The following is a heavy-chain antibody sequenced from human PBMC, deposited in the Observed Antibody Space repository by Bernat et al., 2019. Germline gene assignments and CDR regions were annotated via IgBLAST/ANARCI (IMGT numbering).Heavy chain of an antibody. V-gene: IGHV1-46*03. CDR3: AAHPHQAKSGSF. Sequence: QVQMVQSGAEVKKPGASVKVSCKASGYSFSAYYMHWVRQAPGQGLEWMGIIIPGSGDTAYAQRFQGRVTMTSDTSTSTVYMELSSLRSEDTAVYYCAAHPHQAKSGSFWGQGARVTVSS. J-gene: IGHJ4*02. CDR2: IIPGSGDT. CDR1: GYSFSAYY. D-gene: IGHD4/OR15-4a*01.